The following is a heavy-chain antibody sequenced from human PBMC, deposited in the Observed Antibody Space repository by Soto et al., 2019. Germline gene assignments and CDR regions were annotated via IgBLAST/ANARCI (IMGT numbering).Heavy chain of an antibody. CDR2: IDPSAGST. CDR3: ARSPRPTGTTLYYFDS. J-gene: IGHJ4*02. V-gene: IGHV1-46*01. D-gene: IGHD1-1*01. CDR1: GYTLTSFY. Sequence: VKVSCKASGYTLTSFYMHWMRQAPGQGLEWMGVIDPSAGSTTYAQKFKGRVRMTRDTFTSTVFMELSSLRSEDTAVYYCARSPRPTGTTLYYFDSWGQRTLVTVSS.